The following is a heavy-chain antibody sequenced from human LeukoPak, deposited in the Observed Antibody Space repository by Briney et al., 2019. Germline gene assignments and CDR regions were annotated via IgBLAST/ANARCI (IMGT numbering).Heavy chain of an antibody. V-gene: IGHV3-23*01. Sequence: GGSLRLSCAASGLTFSRYWMHWVRQAPGKGLEWVSGIIGGAGSTYYADSVKGRFTISRDNSKNTLYLQMNSLRAEDTAVYYCTHGSMYQLDYWGQGTLVTVSS. CDR2: IIGGAGST. CDR3: THGSMYQLDY. D-gene: IGHD2-2*01. J-gene: IGHJ4*02. CDR1: GLTFSRYW.